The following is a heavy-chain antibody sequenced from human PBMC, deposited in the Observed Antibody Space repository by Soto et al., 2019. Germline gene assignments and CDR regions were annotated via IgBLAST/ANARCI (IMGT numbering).Heavy chain of an antibody. CDR3: AKDREYDILTGPFDY. CDR2: ISGGGDNT. J-gene: IGHJ4*02. CDR1: GFTFSSYV. V-gene: IGHV3-23*01. Sequence: PVGSLRLSCAASGFTFSSYVMNWVRQTPGKGLEWVSTISGGGDNTYYADSVKGRFTVSRDNSKNTLYLQMNSLRAEDTAIYYCAKDREYDILTGPFDYWGQGTLVTVSS. D-gene: IGHD3-9*01.